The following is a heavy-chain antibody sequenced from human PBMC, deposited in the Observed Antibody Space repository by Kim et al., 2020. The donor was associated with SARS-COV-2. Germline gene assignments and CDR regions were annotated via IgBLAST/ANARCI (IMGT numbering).Heavy chain of an antibody. CDR2: ISSSSSYI. CDR3: ARAPVDSSSWFIGGYNWFDP. V-gene: IGHV3-21*01. Sequence: GGSLRLSCAASGFTFSSYSMNWVRQAPGKGLEWVSSISSSSSYIYYADSVKGRFTISRDNAKNSLYLQMNSLRAEDTAVYYCARAPVDSSSWFIGGYNWFDPWGQGTLVTVSS. CDR1: GFTFSSYS. D-gene: IGHD6-13*01. J-gene: IGHJ5*02.